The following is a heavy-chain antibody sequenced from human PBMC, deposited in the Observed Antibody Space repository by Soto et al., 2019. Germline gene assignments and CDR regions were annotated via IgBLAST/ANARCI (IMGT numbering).Heavy chain of an antibody. J-gene: IGHJ4*02. V-gene: IGHV3-23*01. Sequence: PGGSLRLSCAASGLTFSSYGMSWVRQAPGKGLEWVSAITGSGGNTYYADSVKGRFTISRDNSKNTLYLQMDSLRAEDTAVYYCAKDPTTVTTYFDYWGQGTLVTVSS. D-gene: IGHD4-17*01. CDR1: GLTFSSYG. CDR3: AKDPTTVTTYFDY. CDR2: ITGSGGNT.